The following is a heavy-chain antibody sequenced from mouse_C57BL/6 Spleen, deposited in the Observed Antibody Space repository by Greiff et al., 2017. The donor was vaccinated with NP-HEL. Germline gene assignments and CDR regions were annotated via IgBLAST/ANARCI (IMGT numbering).Heavy chain of an antibody. CDR2: LDPEDGET. V-gene: IGHV14-2*01. Sequence: VQLQQSGAELVKPGASVKLSCTASGFNIKDYYMHWVKQRTEQGLEWIGRLDPEDGETKYAPKFQGKATITADTSSNTAYLQLSSLTSEDTAVYYCARPLHFITTVVPFAYWGQGTLVTVSA. J-gene: IGHJ3*01. CDR1: GFNIKDYY. CDR3: ARPLHFITTVVPFAY. D-gene: IGHD1-1*01.